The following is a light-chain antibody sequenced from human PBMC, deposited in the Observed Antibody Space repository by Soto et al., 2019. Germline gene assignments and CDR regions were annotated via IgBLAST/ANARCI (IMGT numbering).Light chain of an antibody. CDR3: QQCYIYWT. CDR1: QSISSW. Sequence: DIPMTQSPSTLSASFGDRGTITCRASQSISSWLAWYQQKPGNPPKLLIYDASTLEVGVPSRFSGSGSGTEFTLSISSLQPDDFATYYCQQCYIYWTFGQGTKVDIK. CDR2: DAS. J-gene: IGKJ1*01. V-gene: IGKV1-5*01.